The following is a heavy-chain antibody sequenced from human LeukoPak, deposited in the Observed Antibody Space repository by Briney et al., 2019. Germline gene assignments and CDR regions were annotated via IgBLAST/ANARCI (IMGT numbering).Heavy chain of an antibody. CDR2: IYPTDSNT. V-gene: IGHV5-51*01. CDR3: ARRRAVAGYYYFDY. CDR1: GYTYTNYW. J-gene: IGHJ4*02. Sequence: GESLKISCTGSGYTYTNYWIGWVRQIPGKGLEWEGLIYPTDSNTRYSPSFQGQVTISADKSITTAYLQWSSLKASDTAIYYCARRRAVAGYYYFDYWGQGTLVTVSS. D-gene: IGHD6-19*01.